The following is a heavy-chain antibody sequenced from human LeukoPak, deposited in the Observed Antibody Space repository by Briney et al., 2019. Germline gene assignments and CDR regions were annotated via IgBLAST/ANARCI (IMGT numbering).Heavy chain of an antibody. CDR2: INHSGGT. D-gene: IGHD4-23*01. V-gene: IGHV4-34*01. CDR3: ARAYGGRFDF. Sequence: KPSETLSLTCAVYGGSFSGYYWSWIRQPPGKGLEWIGEINHSGGTNYNPSLKSRVTLSVDTSKSQFSLKLGSVTAADTAVYYCARAYGGRFDFWGQGALVTVSS. J-gene: IGHJ4*02. CDR1: GGSFSGYY.